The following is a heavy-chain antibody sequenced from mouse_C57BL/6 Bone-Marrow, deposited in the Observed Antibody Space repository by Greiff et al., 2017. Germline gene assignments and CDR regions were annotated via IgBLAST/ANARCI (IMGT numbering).Heavy chain of an antibody. CDR2: IRNKANGYTT. J-gene: IGHJ4*01. Sequence: EVMLVESGGGLVQPGGSLSLSCAASGFTFTDYYMSWVRQPPGKALEWLGFIRNKANGYTTEYSASVKGRFTISRDNSQSILYLQMNALRAEDSATYYCARYYPFYAMDYWGQGTSVTVSS. CDR1: GFTFTDYY. CDR3: ARYYPFYAMDY. V-gene: IGHV7-3*01.